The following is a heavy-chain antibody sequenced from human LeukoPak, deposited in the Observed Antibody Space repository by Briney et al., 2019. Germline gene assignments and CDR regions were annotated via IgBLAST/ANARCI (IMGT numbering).Heavy chain of an antibody. D-gene: IGHD4-23*01. Sequence: GGSLRLSCAASGITFSTYAMSWVRQAPGKGLEWVSGISASGGGTYYADSVKGRFTISRDNTKNTLYLQMNSLRADDTAVYYCALSTTVVTTYPRGWGQGTLVTVSS. CDR2: ISASGGGT. CDR3: ALSTTVVTTYPRG. V-gene: IGHV3-23*01. CDR1: GITFSTYA. J-gene: IGHJ4*02.